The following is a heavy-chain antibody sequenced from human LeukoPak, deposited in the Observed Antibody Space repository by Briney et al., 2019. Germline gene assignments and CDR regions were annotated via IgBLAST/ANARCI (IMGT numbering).Heavy chain of an antibody. CDR2: ISSSSSYI. Sequence: PGGSLRLSCAASGFTFSSYSMNWVRQAPGKGLEWVSSISSSSSYIHYADSVKGRFTISRDNAKNSLYLQMNSLRAEDTAVYYCARDRVTRPSDAFDIWGQGTMVTVSS. J-gene: IGHJ3*02. CDR1: GFTFSSYS. D-gene: IGHD4-11*01. CDR3: ARDRVTRPSDAFDI. V-gene: IGHV3-21*01.